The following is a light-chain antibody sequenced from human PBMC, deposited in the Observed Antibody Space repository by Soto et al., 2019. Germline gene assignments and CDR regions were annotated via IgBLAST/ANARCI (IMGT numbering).Light chain of an antibody. V-gene: IGLV2-14*01. J-gene: IGLJ2*01. CDR1: SSDVGGYNY. CDR2: EVS. Sequence: QSALTQPASVSGSPGQSITISCTGSSSDVGGYNYVSWYQQHPGKAPKLMMYEVSKRPSGVSNRFSGSKSGNTASLTISGLQAEDESDYYCSSYTSSNTVVFGGGTKLTVL. CDR3: SSYTSSNTVV.